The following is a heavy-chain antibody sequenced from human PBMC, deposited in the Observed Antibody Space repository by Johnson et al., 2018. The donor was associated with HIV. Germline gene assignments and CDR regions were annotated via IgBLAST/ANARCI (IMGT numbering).Heavy chain of an antibody. CDR2: ISGSGGST. CDR1: GFTFDDYG. Sequence: MLLVESGGGVVQPGRSLRLSCAASGFTFDDYGMSWVRQAPGKGLEWVSAISGSGGSTYYADSVKGRFTISRDNSKNTLYLQMNSLRAEDTAVYYCAKGGGDYADAFDIWGQGTMVTVSS. J-gene: IGHJ3*02. V-gene: IGHV3-23*04. D-gene: IGHD2-21*02. CDR3: AKGGGDYADAFDI.